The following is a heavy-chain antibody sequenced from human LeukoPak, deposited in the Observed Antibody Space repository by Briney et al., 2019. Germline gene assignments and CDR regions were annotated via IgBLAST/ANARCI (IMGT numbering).Heavy chain of an antibody. CDR1: GYTFTGYY. J-gene: IGHJ6*03. Sequence: ASVKVSCKSSGYTFTGYYMHWVRQAPGQGLEWMGWINPNSGGTNYAQKFQGRVTMTRDTSISTAYMELSRLRSDDTAVYYCARDLRSYYGSGSYRYYYYYMDVWGKGTTATVSS. V-gene: IGHV1-2*02. D-gene: IGHD3-10*01. CDR3: ARDLRSYYGSGSYRYYYYYMDV. CDR2: INPNSGGT.